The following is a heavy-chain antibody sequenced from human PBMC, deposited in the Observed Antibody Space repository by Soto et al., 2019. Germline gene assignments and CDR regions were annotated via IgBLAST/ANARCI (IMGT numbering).Heavy chain of an antibody. Sequence: GGSLRLSCAASGFTFSSYAMHWVRQAPGKGLEWVAVISYDGSNKYYADSVKGRFTISRDNSKNTLYLQMNSLRAEDTAVYYCARAVPHTGGYSYDTNYYYYGMDVWGQGTTVTVSS. V-gene: IGHV3-30-3*01. J-gene: IGHJ6*02. CDR1: GFTFSSYA. CDR3: ARAVPHTGGYSYDTNYYYYGMDV. D-gene: IGHD5-18*01. CDR2: ISYDGSNK.